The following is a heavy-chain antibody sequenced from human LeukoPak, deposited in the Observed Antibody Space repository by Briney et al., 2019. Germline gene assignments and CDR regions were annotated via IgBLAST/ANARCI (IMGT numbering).Heavy chain of an antibody. V-gene: IGHV3-21*01. CDR3: VRGGYRGHDYEY. CDR2: ISPNGEYK. D-gene: IGHD5-12*01. Sequence: GGSLRLSCAASGFTFSTYSMNWLRLAPGKGLEWVSSISPNGEYKHYADSVNGRFTISRDNAKNTLYLQMNSLRAEDTALYYCVRGGYRGHDYEYWGQGTLVTVSS. J-gene: IGHJ4*02. CDR1: GFTFSTYS.